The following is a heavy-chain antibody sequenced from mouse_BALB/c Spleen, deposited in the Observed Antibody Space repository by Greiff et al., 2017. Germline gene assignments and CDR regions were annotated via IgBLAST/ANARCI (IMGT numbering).Heavy chain of an antibody. J-gene: IGHJ4*01. CDR2: INPSSGYT. Sequence: VQLQQSGPELVKPGASVKMSCKASGYTFTSYVMHWVKQKPGQGLEWIGYINPSSGYTNYNQKFKDKATLTADKSSSTAYMQLSSLTSEDSAVYYCARTHDGYYAMDYWGQGTSVTVSS. CDR1: GYTFTSYV. D-gene: IGHD2-12*01. V-gene: IGHV1-14*01. CDR3: ARTHDGYYAMDY.